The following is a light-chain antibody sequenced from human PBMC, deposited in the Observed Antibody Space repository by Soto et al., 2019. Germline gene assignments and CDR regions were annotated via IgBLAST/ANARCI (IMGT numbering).Light chain of an antibody. CDR2: DVS. V-gene: IGLV2-14*01. CDR3: ISYTSSSTLGV. CDR1: SSDVGGYNY. Sequence: QSVLTQPASVSGSPGQSITISCTGTSSDVGGYNYVSWYQQHPGKAPKLMIYDVSNRPSGVSNRFSGSKSGNTASLTISGLQAEDEADYYCISYTSSSTLGVCGGGTQLTVL. J-gene: IGLJ2*01.